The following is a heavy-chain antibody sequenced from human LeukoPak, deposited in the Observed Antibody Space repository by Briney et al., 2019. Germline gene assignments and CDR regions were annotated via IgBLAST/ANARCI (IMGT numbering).Heavy chain of an antibody. V-gene: IGHV3-33*01. CDR3: ARVNRGDAFDI. J-gene: IGHJ3*02. CDR1: GFTFSSYG. CDR2: IWYDGRNK. Sequence: SLRLSCAASGFTFSSYGMHWVRQAPGKGLEWVAVIWYDGRNKFYADSLRGRFTISRDNSKNTLYLQMNSLRAEDTAVYYCARVNRGDAFDIWGQGTLVTVSS. D-gene: IGHD3-16*02.